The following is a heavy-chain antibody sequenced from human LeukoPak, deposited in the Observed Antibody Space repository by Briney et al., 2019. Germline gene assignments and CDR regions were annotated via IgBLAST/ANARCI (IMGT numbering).Heavy chain of an antibody. J-gene: IGHJ6*02. D-gene: IGHD6-13*01. CDR1: GFTFSSYG. Sequence: GGSLRLSCAASGFTFSSYGMHWVRQAPGKGLEWGAFIRYDGSNKYYADSVKGRFTIPRDNSKNTLYLQMNRLRAEDTAVYYCAKDFHSSSWYVYYYYGMDVWGQGTTVTVSS. CDR3: AKDFHSSSWYVYYYYGMDV. CDR2: IRYDGSNK. V-gene: IGHV3-30*02.